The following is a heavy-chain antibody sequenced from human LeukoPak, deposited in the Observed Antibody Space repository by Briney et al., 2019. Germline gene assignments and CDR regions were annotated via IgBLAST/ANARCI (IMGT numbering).Heavy chain of an antibody. Sequence: ASVKVSCKASGYTFTGYYMHWVRQAPGQGLEWMGWINPNSGGTNYAQKFQGRVTMTRDTSISTAYMELSRLRSDDTAVYYCARDDTYSSSWSRYYYYYGIDVWGQGTTVTVSS. CDR2: INPNSGGT. D-gene: IGHD6-13*01. CDR3: ARDDTYSSSWSRYYYYYGIDV. V-gene: IGHV1-2*02. CDR1: GYTFTGYY. J-gene: IGHJ6*02.